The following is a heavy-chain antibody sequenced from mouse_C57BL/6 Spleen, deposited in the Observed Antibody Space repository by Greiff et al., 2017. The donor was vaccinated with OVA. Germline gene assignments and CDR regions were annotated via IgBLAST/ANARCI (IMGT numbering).Heavy chain of an antibody. CDR3: TREGGYYGFDY. Sequence: EVQVVESGEGLVKPGGSLKLSCAASGFTFSSYAMSWVRQTPEKRLEWVAYISSGGDYIYYADTVKGRFTISRDNARNTLYLQMSSLKSEDTAMYYCTREGGYYGFDYWGQGTTLTVSS. CDR1: GFTFSSYA. J-gene: IGHJ2*01. CDR2: ISSGGDYI. V-gene: IGHV5-9-1*02. D-gene: IGHD1-1*01.